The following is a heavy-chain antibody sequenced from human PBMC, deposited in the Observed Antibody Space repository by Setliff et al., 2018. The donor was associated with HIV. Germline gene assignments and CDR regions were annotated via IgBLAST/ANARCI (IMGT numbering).Heavy chain of an antibody. CDR1: GGSISSDNYY. V-gene: IGHV4-61*02. D-gene: IGHD4-17*01. Sequence: SETLSLTCTVSGGSISSDNYYWSWIRQPAGKGLEWIGRMYTSGSTNYNPSLKSRVTISVDTSKRQFSLKLSSVTAADTAMYYCVRDDYGYNGKGFDYWGPGTLVTVSS. CDR3: VRDDYGYNGKGFDY. CDR2: MYTSGST. J-gene: IGHJ4*02.